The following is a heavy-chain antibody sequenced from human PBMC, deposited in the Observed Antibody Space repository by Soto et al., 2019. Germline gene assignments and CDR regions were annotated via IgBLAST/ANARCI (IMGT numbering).Heavy chain of an antibody. Sequence: PGGSLRLSCAASGFTFSSYAMTWVRQAPGKGLEWVSVISDSDNATYYADYVKGRFTISRDNSKNTLNLQFNSLRAEDTAVYYCAKGVSSSAWSASDNWGQGTLVTVSS. D-gene: IGHD6-19*01. CDR1: GFTFSSYA. J-gene: IGHJ4*02. CDR2: ISDSDNAT. CDR3: AKGVSSSAWSASDN. V-gene: IGHV3-23*01.